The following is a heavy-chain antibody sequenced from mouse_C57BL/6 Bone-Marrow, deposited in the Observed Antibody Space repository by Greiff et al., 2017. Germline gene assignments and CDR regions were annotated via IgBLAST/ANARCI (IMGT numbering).Heavy chain of an antibody. Sequence: VQLQQPGAELVKPGASVKLSCKASGYTFTSYWMQWLKQRPGQGLEWIGEIDPSDSYTNYNQKFKGKATLTVDTSSSTAYMQLSSLTSEDSAVYYCAWDYWGQGTTLTVSS. V-gene: IGHV1-50*01. CDR3: AWDY. CDR2: IDPSDSYT. CDR1: GYTFTSYW. J-gene: IGHJ2*01.